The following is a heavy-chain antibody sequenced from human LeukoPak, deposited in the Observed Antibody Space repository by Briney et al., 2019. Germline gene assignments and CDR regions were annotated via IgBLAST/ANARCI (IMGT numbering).Heavy chain of an antibody. V-gene: IGHV4-39*01. CDR1: GGSITSTIDY. CDR2: IYYSTST. J-gene: IGHJ6*03. D-gene: IGHD5-18*01. CDR3: ARGGYRYYYYYYMDV. Sequence: SETLSLTCTVSGGSITSTIDYWGWVRQPPGKGLEWIATIYYSTSTQYNPSLKSRVTMSIDTSKNQFSLKLSSVTAADTAVYYCARGGYRYYYYYYMDVWGKGTTVTVSS.